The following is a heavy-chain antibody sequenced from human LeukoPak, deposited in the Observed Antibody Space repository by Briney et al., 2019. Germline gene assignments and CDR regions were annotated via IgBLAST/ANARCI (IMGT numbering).Heavy chain of an antibody. D-gene: IGHD1-1*01. Sequence: GESLRLSCAASGFTFSSYAMSWVRQAPGKGLEWVAVISYDGSNKSYADSVKGRFTISRDNSKNTLYLQMNSLRNEDTAVYYCARDAGPPTPDRQPGLFDYWGQGTLVTVSS. CDR2: ISYDGSNK. CDR3: ARDAGPPTPDRQPGLFDY. J-gene: IGHJ4*02. V-gene: IGHV3-30-3*01. CDR1: GFTFSSYA.